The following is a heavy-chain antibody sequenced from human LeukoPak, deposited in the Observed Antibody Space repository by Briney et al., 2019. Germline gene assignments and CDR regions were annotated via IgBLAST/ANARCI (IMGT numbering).Heavy chain of an antibody. CDR3: ARETQGGTYRYNFLDY. V-gene: IGHV3-48*03. D-gene: IGHD3-16*02. CDR2: IDSSGTVR. J-gene: IGHJ4*02. Sequence: HAGGSLRLSCAASGFTFSNFDMTWVRQAPGKGLEWLSYIDSSGTVRYYADSVNRRFTISRDNAKNSLHLQMGSLRAEDTAVYYCARETQGGTYRYNFLDYWGLGTLVTVSS. CDR1: GFTFSNFD.